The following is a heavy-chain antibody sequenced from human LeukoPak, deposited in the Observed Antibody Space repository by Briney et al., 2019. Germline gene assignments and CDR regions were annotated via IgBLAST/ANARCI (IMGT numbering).Heavy chain of an antibody. CDR1: GGSISSGGYY. Sequence: SQTLSLTCTVSGGSISSGGYYWSWIRQHPEKGLEWIGYIYYSGSTYYNPSLKSRVTISVDTSKNQFSLKLSSVTAADTAVYYCARGPGNSERYFDYWGQGTLVTVSS. J-gene: IGHJ4*02. D-gene: IGHD4-23*01. CDR2: IYYSGST. CDR3: ARGPGNSERYFDY. V-gene: IGHV4-31*03.